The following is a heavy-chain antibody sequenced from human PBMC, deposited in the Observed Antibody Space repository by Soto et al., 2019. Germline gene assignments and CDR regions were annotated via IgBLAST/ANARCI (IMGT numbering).Heavy chain of an antibody. D-gene: IGHD1-26*01. Sequence: EVQLLESGGGLVQPGGSLRLSCAASGFTFRSYAMRWVRQAPGKGLEWVSAISGSGGSTYYADSVKGRFTISRDNSKNTLYLQMNSLRAEDTAVYCCARRGSGSYYDYWGQGTLVTVSS. CDR2: ISGSGGST. CDR3: ARRGSGSYYDY. V-gene: IGHV3-23*01. CDR1: GFTFRSYA. J-gene: IGHJ4*02.